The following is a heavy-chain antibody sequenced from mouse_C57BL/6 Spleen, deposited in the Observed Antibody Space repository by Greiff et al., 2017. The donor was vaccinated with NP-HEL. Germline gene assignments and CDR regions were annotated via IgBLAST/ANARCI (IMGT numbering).Heavy chain of an antibody. V-gene: IGHV5-9*01. Sequence: EVQLVESGGGLVKPGGSLKLSCAASGFTFSSYTMSWVRQTPEKRLEWVATISGGGGNTYYPDSVKGRFTISRDNAKNTLYLQMSSLRSEDTALYYCARKGLGRFDYWGQGTTLTVSS. J-gene: IGHJ2*01. CDR2: ISGGGGNT. D-gene: IGHD3-3*01. CDR1: GFTFSSYT. CDR3: ARKGLGRFDY.